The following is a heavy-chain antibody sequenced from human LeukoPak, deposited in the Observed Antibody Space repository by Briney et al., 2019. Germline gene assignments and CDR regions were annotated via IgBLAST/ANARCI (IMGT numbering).Heavy chain of an antibody. D-gene: IGHD6-13*01. J-gene: IGHJ4*02. CDR1: GFTFSSYS. CDR3: ARDKGGYSSRPIY. CDR2: ISSSSSYT. V-gene: IGHV3-21*04. Sequence: GGSLRLSCAASGFTFSSYSMNWVRQAPGKGLEWVSSISSSSSYTYYADSVKGRFTISRDNAKNTLYLQMNSLRAEDTAVYYCARDKGGYSSRPIYWGQGTLVTVSS.